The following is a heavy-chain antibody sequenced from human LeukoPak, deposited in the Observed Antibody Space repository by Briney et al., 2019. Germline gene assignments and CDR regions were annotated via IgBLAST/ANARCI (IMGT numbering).Heavy chain of an antibody. Sequence: SETLSLTCSVSGGSISSSNWWSWVRQPPGKGLEWIGEIYHSGSTNYNPSLQSRVTISVDKSKNQFSLKLSSVTAADTAVYYCARVIVGATIVDYWGQGTLVTVSS. D-gene: IGHD1-26*01. CDR1: GGSISSSNW. CDR2: IYHSGST. CDR3: ARVIVGATIVDY. J-gene: IGHJ4*02. V-gene: IGHV4-4*02.